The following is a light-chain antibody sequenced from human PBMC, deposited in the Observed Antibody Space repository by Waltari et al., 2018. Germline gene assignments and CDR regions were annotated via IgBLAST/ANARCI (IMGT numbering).Light chain of an antibody. CDR1: SSNIGSNY. CDR3: AAWDDSLSGWV. V-gene: IGLV1-47*01. J-gene: IGLJ3*02. Sequence: PGQRVTISCSGSSSNIGSNYVYWYQQLPGTAPKLLIYRNNQRPSGVPDRFSGSKSGTSAALAISGLRSEDEADYYCAAWDDSLSGWVFGGGTKLTVL. CDR2: RNN.